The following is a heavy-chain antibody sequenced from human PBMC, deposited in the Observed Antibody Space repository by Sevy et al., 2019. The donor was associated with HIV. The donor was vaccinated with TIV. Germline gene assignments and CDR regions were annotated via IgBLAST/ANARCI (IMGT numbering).Heavy chain of an antibody. V-gene: IGHV1-46*01. D-gene: IGHD3-10*01. CDR1: GYTFTSYY. CDR3: ARPRGGFGEFDP. J-gene: IGHJ5*02. CDR2: INPSGGST. Sequence: ASVKVSCKASGYTFTSYYMYWVRQAPGQGLEWMGIINPSGGSTSYAQKFQGRVTMTRDTSTSTVYMELSSLRSEDTAVYYCARPRGGFGEFDPWGQGTLVTVSS.